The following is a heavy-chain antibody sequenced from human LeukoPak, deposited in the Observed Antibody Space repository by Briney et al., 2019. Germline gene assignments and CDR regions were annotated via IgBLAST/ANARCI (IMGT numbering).Heavy chain of an antibody. CDR1: GSTISHYY. CDR2: INYSGST. D-gene: IGHD4-17*01. CDR3: ARERYGDDGHF. J-gene: IGHJ4*02. Sequence: AETLSLTCTVSGSTISHYYWSWIRQPPGKGLEWLAFINYSGSTWYNSSLKSRVTISGDTSKNQFSLRLNSVNAADTAVYYCARERYGDDGHFWGQGILVTVSS. V-gene: IGHV4-59*01.